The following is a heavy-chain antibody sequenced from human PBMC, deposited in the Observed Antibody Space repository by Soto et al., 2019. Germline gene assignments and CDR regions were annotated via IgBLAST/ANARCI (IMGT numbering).Heavy chain of an antibody. CDR1: GFTFTSSA. J-gene: IGHJ4*02. Sequence: QMQLVQSGPEVKKPGTSVKVSCKASGFTFTSSAVQWVRQARGQHLEWIGWIVVGSGNTNYAQKFQERVTITRDMSTSTAYMELSSLRSEDTAVYYGAAVPSPMGEQQLVGVDYWGQGTLVTVSS. V-gene: IGHV1-58*01. CDR2: IVVGSGNT. D-gene: IGHD6-13*01. CDR3: AAVPSPMGEQQLVGVDY.